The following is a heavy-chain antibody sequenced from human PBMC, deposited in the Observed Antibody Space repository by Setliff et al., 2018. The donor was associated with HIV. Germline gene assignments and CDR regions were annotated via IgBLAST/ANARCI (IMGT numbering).Heavy chain of an antibody. CDR3: AKDLVYYDSSGDLDY. CDR2: ISGSGGSP. D-gene: IGHD3-22*01. V-gene: IGHV3-23*01. CDR1: GLTFSSYA. J-gene: IGHJ4*02. Sequence: PVGSLRLSCAASGLTFSSYAMSWVRQAPGKGLEWVSSISGSGGSPYYADSVKGRFTISRDNSKNTLYLQMNSLRAEDTAVYYCAKDLVYYDSSGDLDYWGQGTLVTVSS.